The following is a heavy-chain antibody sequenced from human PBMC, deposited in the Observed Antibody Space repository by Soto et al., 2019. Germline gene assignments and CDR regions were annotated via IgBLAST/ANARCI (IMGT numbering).Heavy chain of an antibody. V-gene: IGHV3-30*04. D-gene: IGHD1-1*01. J-gene: IGHJ6*02. CDR1: GFSFSRYA. Sequence: PGESLKISCAASGFSFSRYALHWVRQAPGKGLEWVATISFDGRNKYYGDSVKGRFTISRDDSSNRLFLQLDRLSGEDSAVYFCAREHPWPLGNEYRGLDVWGQGTMVTVSS. CDR3: AREHPWPLGNEYRGLDV. CDR2: ISFDGRNK.